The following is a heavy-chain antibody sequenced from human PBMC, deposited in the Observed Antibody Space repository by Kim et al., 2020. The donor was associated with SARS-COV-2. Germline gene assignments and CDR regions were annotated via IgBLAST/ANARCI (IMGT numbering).Heavy chain of an antibody. D-gene: IGHD3-22*01. Sequence: RSRVTISVATSKNQFSLKLSSVTAADTAVYYCARLSRSYYYDSSGYYIDYWGQGTLVTVSS. V-gene: IGHV4-61*07. J-gene: IGHJ4*02. CDR3: ARLSRSYYYDSSGYYIDY.